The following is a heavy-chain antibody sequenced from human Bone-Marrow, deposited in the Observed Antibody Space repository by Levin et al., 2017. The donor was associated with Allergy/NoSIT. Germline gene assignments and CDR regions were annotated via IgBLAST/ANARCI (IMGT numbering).Heavy chain of an antibody. CDR1: GFIFSDYG. CDR3: AREAVAGPGLNWFDP. D-gene: IGHD6-19*01. CDR2: ISFDGTNT. V-gene: IGHV3-30*04. J-gene: IGHJ5*02. Sequence: GGSLRLSCAASGFIFSDYGIHWVRQAPGKGLEWLAVISFDGTNTYYGDSVKGRFTISRDNSKNTLYLQMNSLRGEDTAVYYCAREAVAGPGLNWFDPWGQGTLVTVSS.